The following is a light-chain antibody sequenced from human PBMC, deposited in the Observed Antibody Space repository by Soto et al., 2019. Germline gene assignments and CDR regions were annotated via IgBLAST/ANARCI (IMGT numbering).Light chain of an antibody. V-gene: IGKV1-5*03. CDR3: QQYNSYRA. CDR1: QSIDTW. J-gene: IGKJ1*01. Sequence: DIQMTQSPSTLSASVGDRVTITCRASQSIDTWLAWHQQKPGQVPKLLISKASSLESGVPSRFSGSGSGTEFTLTISSLHPDDSATYYCQQYNSYRAFGQGTKVDIK. CDR2: KAS.